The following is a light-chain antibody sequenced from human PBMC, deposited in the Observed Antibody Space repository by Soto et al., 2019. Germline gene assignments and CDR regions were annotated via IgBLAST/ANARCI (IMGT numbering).Light chain of an antibody. Sequence: SALTQPASVSGSPGQSITISCTGTSSDVGGYNYVSWYQQHPVKAPKLMIYDVTNRPSGVSDRFSGSKSGNTASLTISGLQAGDEADYYCSSYTSSSTPYVFGTGTKVTVL. V-gene: IGLV2-14*01. J-gene: IGLJ1*01. CDR3: SSYTSSSTPYV. CDR2: DVT. CDR1: SSDVGGYNY.